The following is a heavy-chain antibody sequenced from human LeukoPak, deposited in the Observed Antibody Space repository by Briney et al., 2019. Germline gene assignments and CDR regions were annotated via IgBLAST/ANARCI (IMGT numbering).Heavy chain of an antibody. CDR2: IKQDGSEK. D-gene: IGHD3-10*01. CDR1: GFTFSSYW. CDR3: ARDTYYYGSGSYYNEGSSLDY. V-gene: IGHV3-7*01. J-gene: IGHJ4*02. Sequence: GGSLRLSCADSGFTFSSYWMSWVRQAPGKGLEWVANIKQDGSEKYYVDSVKGRFTISRDNAKNSLYLQMNSLRAEDTAVYYCARDTYYYGSGSYYNEGSSLDYWGQGTLVTVSS.